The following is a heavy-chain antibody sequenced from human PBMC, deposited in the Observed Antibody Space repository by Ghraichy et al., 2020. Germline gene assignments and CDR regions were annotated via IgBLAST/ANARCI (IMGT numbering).Heavy chain of an antibody. Sequence: WIGEINHSGSTNYNPSLKSRVTISVDTSKNQFSLKLSSVTAAETAVYFCARGCGKNYARGYVGIAAAAYF. D-gene: IGHD6-13*01. V-gene: IGHV4-34*01. CDR3: ARGCGKNYARGYVGIAAAAYF. CDR2: INHSGST. J-gene: IGHJ4*01.